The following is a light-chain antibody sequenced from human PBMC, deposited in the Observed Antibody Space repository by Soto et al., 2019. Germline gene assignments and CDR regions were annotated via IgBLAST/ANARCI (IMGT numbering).Light chain of an antibody. CDR1: QSVSSY. J-gene: IGKJ4*01. Sequence: EIVLTQSPGTLSLSPGERATLSCRASQSVSSYLAWYQQKPGQAPRLLIYDASNRATGIPARFSGSGSGTAFTLTISSLEPEDSAVYYCQQRINWPLFAFGGGTKVEIK. V-gene: IGKV3-11*01. CDR2: DAS. CDR3: QQRINWPLFA.